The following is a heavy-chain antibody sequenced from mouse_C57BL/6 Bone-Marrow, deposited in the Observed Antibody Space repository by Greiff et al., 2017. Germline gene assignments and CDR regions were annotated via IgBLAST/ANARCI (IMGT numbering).Heavy chain of an antibody. CDR2: IDPSDSYT. V-gene: IGHV1-59*01. Sequence: VQLQQPGAELVRPGTSVQLSCKASGYTFTSYWMHWVKQRPGQGLEWIGVIDPSDSYTNYNQKFKGKATLTVDTSSSTAYMQLSSLTSEDSAVYYCARTFDGYYWRDYAMDYWGQGTSVTVSS. D-gene: IGHD2-3*01. CDR3: ARTFDGYYWRDYAMDY. J-gene: IGHJ4*01. CDR1: GYTFTSYW.